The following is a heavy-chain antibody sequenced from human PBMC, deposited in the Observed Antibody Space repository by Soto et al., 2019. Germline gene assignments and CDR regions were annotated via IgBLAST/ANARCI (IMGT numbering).Heavy chain of an antibody. J-gene: IGHJ5*02. V-gene: IGHV1-3*01. D-gene: IGHD2-21*02. Sequence: GASVKVSCKASGYTFTSYAMHWVRQAPGQRLEWMGWINAGNGNTKYPQKFQGRVTITRDTSASTAYMELSSLRSEDTAVYYCAREWYGGNSGWFDPWGQGTLVTVSS. CDR1: GYTFTSYA. CDR2: INAGNGNT. CDR3: AREWYGGNSGWFDP.